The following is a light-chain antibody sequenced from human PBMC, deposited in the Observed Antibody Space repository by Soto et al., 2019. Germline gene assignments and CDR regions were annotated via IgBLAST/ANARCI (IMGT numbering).Light chain of an antibody. CDR3: QQYNSYPIT. CDR2: AAS. Sequence: DIQLTQSPSSLSASVGDRVTISCRASQDINNFLAWFQQKPGKAPRSLIFAASSLQSGVPSKFSGSGSGKDFTLTISSLHPEDAATYSCQQYNSYPITLGKGTRLQI. J-gene: IGKJ5*01. CDR1: QDINNF. V-gene: IGKV1-16*02.